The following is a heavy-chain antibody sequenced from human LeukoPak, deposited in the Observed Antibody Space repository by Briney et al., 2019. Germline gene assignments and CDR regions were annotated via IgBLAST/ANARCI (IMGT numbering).Heavy chain of an antibody. V-gene: IGHV3-49*04. D-gene: IGHD1-20*01. CDR2: IRSKAYGGTI. Sequence: SSGGYSWSWVRQAPGKGLEWVGFIRSKAYGGTIEYAASVKGRFTISRDDSKSIAYLQMSSLKTEDTAVYYCTRGITGTKTDYWGQGTLVTVSS. J-gene: IGHJ4*02. CDR3: TRGITGTKTDY. CDR1: SSGGYS.